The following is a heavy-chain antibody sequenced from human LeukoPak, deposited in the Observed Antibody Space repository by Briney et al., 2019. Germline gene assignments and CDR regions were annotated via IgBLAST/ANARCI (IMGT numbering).Heavy chain of an antibody. Sequence: GASVKVSCKASGYTFTSYAMHWVRQAPGQRLEWMGWINAGNGNTKYSQKFQGRVTITRDTSASTAYMELSSLRSEDTAVYYCARKSVDTAMVTALSHWGQGTLVTVSS. CDR1: GYTFTSYA. CDR2: INAGNGNT. V-gene: IGHV1-3*01. J-gene: IGHJ4*02. D-gene: IGHD5-18*01. CDR3: ARKSVDTAMVTALSH.